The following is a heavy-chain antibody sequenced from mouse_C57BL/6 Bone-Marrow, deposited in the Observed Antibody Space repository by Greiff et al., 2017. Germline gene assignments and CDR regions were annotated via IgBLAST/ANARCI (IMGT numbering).Heavy chain of an antibody. J-gene: IGHJ1*03. D-gene: IGHD2-3*01. CDR2: IDPSDSYT. CDR3: ARDDGYLYWYFDV. V-gene: IGHV1-50*01. Sequence: VQLQQPGAELVKPGASVKLSCKASGYTFTSYWMQWVKQRPGQGLEWIGEIDPSDSYTNYNQKFKGKATLTVDTSSSTAYMQLSSLTSEDSAVYYCARDDGYLYWYFDVWGTGTTVTVSS. CDR1: GYTFTSYW.